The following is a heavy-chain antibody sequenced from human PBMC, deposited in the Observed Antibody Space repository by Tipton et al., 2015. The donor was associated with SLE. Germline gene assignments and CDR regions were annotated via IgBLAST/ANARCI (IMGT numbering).Heavy chain of an antibody. CDR2: IYTSGST. Sequence: TLSLTCTVSGGSISSGSYYWSWIRQPAGKGLEWIGRIYTSGSTNYNPPLKSRVTISVDTSKNQFSLKLSSVTAADTAVYYRARQWRRSAFDIWGQGTMVTVSS. CDR3: ARQWRRSAFDI. D-gene: IGHD6-19*01. CDR1: GGSISSGSYY. J-gene: IGHJ3*02. V-gene: IGHV4-61*02.